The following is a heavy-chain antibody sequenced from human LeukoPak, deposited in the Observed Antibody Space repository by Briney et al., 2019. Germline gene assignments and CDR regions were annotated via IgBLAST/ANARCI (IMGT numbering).Heavy chain of an antibody. CDR1: GFTVSSNY. D-gene: IGHD6-19*01. J-gene: IGHJ6*02. CDR2: IYSGGST. V-gene: IGHV3-66*01. CDR3: ARSNSSGWYWDYYYYGMDV. Sequence: GGSLRLSCAATGFTVSSNYMSWVRQAPGKGLEWVSVIYSGGSTYYADSVKGRFTISRDNSKNTLYLQMNSLRAEDTAVYYCARSNSSGWYWDYYYYGMDVWGQGTTVTVSS.